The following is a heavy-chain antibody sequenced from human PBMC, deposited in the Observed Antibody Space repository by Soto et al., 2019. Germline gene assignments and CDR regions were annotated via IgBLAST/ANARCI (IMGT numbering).Heavy chain of an antibody. J-gene: IGHJ5*02. V-gene: IGHV1-3*04. CDR1: GITYTTYA. Sequence: QVQLVQSGAEVKKPGASVKVAGKASGITYTTYAIHWVRQAPGQGLEWMGWINTGNGNTRYSQRFQGRVTLTTDTSASTAYMDVSSLTSEDTAVYYCARAISGYVSWGQGTLITVSS. CDR2: INTGNGNT. CDR3: ARAISGYVS. D-gene: IGHD5-12*01.